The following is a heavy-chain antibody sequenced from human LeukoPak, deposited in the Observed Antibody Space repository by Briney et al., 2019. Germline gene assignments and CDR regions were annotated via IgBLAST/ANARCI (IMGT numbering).Heavy chain of an antibody. CDR3: ARMTPSSGSI. J-gene: IGHJ4*02. Sequence: SGPALVKPTQTLTLTCTFSGFSLSTRGMCVSWIRQPPGEDLEWLARIDWDDKYYSTSLKTRLTISKDTSKNQVVLTMTNMDPVDTATYYCARMTPSSGSIWGQGTLVTVSS. D-gene: IGHD3-22*01. CDR2: IDWDDK. CDR1: GFSLSTRGMC. V-gene: IGHV2-70*11.